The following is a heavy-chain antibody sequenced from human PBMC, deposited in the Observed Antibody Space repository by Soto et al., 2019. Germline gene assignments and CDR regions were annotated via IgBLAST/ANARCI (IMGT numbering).Heavy chain of an antibody. D-gene: IGHD2-15*01. CDR1: GFTFSSYA. CDR3: ARDRYCSGGSCYLVYYYGMDV. J-gene: IGHJ6*02. CDR2: ISYDGSNK. V-gene: IGHV3-30-3*01. Sequence: QVQLVESGGGVVQPGRSLRLSCAASGFTFSSYAMHWVRQAPGKGLEWVAVISYDGSNKYYADSVKGRFTISRDNSKNTLYLQMNSLRAEDTAVYYSARDRYCSGGSCYLVYYYGMDVWGQGTTVTVSS.